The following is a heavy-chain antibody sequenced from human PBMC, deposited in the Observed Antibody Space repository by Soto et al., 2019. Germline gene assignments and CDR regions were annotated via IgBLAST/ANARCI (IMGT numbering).Heavy chain of an antibody. V-gene: IGHV3-9*01. CDR2: ISWNSGSI. CDR1: GFTFDDYA. J-gene: IGHJ4*02. Sequence: EVQLVESGGGLVQPGRSLRLSCAASGFTFDDYAMHWVRQAPGKGLEWVSGISWNSGSIGYADSVKGRFTISRDNAKNPLYLQVNSLRAEDTAVYYCAKEWESSVPFDYWGQGTLVTVSS. D-gene: IGHD6-19*01. CDR3: AKEWESSVPFDY.